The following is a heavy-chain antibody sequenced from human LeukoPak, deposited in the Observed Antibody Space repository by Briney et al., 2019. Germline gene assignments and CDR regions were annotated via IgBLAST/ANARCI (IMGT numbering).Heavy chain of an antibody. CDR2: MYYSGST. CDR3: ARDQSSGWYKLGAFDI. CDR1: GGSISSSRYY. Sequence: SETLSLTCTVSGGSISSSRYYWGWIRQPPGKGLEWIGSMYYSGSTYYNPSLKSRVTISVDTSKNQFSLKLSSVTAADTAVYYCARDQSSGWYKLGAFDIWGQGTMVTVSS. D-gene: IGHD6-19*01. J-gene: IGHJ3*02. V-gene: IGHV4-39*07.